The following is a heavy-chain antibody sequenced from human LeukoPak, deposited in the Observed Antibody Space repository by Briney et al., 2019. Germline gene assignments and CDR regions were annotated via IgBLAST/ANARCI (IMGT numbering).Heavy chain of an antibody. CDR3: AKMTGSSWYVTKGWFDP. Sequence: PGGSLRLSCAASGFTFSSYWMSWVRQAPGKGLEGVANIKQDGSEKYYVDSVKGRFTISRDNAKNSLYLQMNSLRAEDTAVFYCAKMTGSSWYVTKGWFDPWGQGTLVTVSS. CDR2: IKQDGSEK. J-gene: IGHJ5*02. CDR1: GFTFSSYW. D-gene: IGHD6-13*01. V-gene: IGHV3-7*03.